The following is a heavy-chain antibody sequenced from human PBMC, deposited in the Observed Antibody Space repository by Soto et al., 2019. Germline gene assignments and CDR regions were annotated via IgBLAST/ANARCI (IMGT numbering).Heavy chain of an antibody. Sequence: EVQLLESGGGLVQPGGSLRLSCAASGFTFSSYAMSWVRQAPGKGLEWVSAISGSGGSTYYADSVKGRFTISRDNSKNSLYLQMNSLRAEATAVYYCAKEILTGYYNVMEGPSGMDVWGKGTTVTVSS. CDR1: GFTFSSYA. CDR2: ISGSGGST. CDR3: AKEILTGYYNVMEGPSGMDV. J-gene: IGHJ6*04. V-gene: IGHV3-23*01. D-gene: IGHD3-9*01.